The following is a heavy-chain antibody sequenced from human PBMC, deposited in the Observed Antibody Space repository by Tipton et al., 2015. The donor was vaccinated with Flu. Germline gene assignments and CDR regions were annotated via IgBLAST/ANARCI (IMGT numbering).Heavy chain of an antibody. D-gene: IGHD6-13*01. J-gene: IGHJ4*02. Sequence: TLSLTCAVYGGSFSGYYWSWIRQPPGKGLEWIGEINHSGSTNYNPSLKSRVTISVDTSKNQFSLKLSSVTAAETAVYYWARVGSAAAGTNWGQGTLVTVSS. CDR1: GGSFSGYY. CDR3: ARVGSAAAGTN. V-gene: IGHV4-34*01. CDR2: INHSGST.